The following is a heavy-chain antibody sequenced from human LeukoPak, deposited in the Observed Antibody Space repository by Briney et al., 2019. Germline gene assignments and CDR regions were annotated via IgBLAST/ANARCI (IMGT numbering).Heavy chain of an antibody. J-gene: IGHJ4*02. CDR1: GFTFSSYA. Sequence: GGSLRLSCAASGFTFSSYAMSWVRPSPGKGLEWVSAISGGGGSTYYADSVKGRFTISRDNSKNTLYLQMNSLRAEDTAVYYCAKFYDISTGYFDCWGQGTLVTVSS. D-gene: IGHD3-9*01. V-gene: IGHV3-23*01. CDR3: AKFYDISTGYFDC. CDR2: ISGGGGST.